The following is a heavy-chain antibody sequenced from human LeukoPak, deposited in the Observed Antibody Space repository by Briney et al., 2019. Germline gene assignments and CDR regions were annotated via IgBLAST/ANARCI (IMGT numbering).Heavy chain of an antibody. CDR2: ISGSADST. CDR1: GFTFSSYA. CDR3: AKTLKGGGARHWDFGL. J-gene: IGHJ2*01. V-gene: IGHV3-23*01. Sequence: GGSLRLSCAASGFTFSSYAMSWVRQAPGKGLEWVSAISGSADSTYYADSVKGRFTISRDNSKNTLYLQMNSLRAEDTAVYYCAKTLKGGGARHWDFGLWGRGTLVTVSS. D-gene: IGHD3-16*01.